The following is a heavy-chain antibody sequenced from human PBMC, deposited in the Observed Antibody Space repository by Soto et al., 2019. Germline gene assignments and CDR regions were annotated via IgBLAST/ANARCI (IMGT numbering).Heavy chain of an antibody. D-gene: IGHD2-2*01. CDR3: GRRGDCSSMSCPTFDY. CDR1: GFTFSSYA. J-gene: IGHJ4*02. Sequence: EVQLLESGGGLVQPGGSLRLSCAASGFTFSSYALSWVRQAPGKGLEWVSGITGSGGGTYYADSVKGRFTISRDNSKNSLYLQMNSLRAEDTAVYYCGRRGDCSSMSCPTFDYWGQGTLVTVSS. V-gene: IGHV3-23*01. CDR2: ITGSGGGT.